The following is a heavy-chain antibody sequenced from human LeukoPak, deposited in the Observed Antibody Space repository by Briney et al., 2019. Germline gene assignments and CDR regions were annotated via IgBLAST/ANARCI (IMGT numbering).Heavy chain of an antibody. D-gene: IGHD6-19*01. CDR1: GFTVSGNY. V-gene: IGHV3-66*01. J-gene: IGHJ4*02. CDR2: IYSGGST. CDR3: AREVIAVAGYFDY. Sequence: GGSLRLSCAASGFTVSGNYMSWVRQAPGKGLEWVSVIYSGGSTYYADSVKGRFTISRDNSKNTLYLQMNSLRAEDTAVYYCAREVIAVAGYFDYWGQGTLVTVSS.